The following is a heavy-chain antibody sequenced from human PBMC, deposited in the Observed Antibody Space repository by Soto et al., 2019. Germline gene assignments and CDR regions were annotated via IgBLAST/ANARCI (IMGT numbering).Heavy chain of an antibody. V-gene: IGHV1-69*01. D-gene: IGHD5-12*01. CDR3: TRSLLASYSYCMDV. CDR1: GGTFSNYA. Sequence: QVQLVQSGAEVREPGSSVKVSCETSGGTFSNYAINWVRQTPGQGLEWMGGIIPMFGKPNFAPKFLGRLSVTADEFTSTAYMELSTLKSADTACYYSTRSLLASYSYCMDVWGLGTKVIVSS. CDR2: IIPMFGKP. J-gene: IGHJ6*03.